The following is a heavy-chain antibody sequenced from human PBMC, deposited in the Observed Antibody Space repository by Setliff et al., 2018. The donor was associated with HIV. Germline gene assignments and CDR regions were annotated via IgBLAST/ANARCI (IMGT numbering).Heavy chain of an antibody. J-gene: IGHJ4*02. CDR3: ARGGFKWSGSYADY. V-gene: IGHV4-4*09. CDR2: IYISGST. Sequence: SETLSLTCAVYNGSFNGYYWSWIRQPPGKGLEWIGFIYISGSTMYNPSLKSRVTMSLDTAKNQFSLNLTSVTAADTAVYYCARGGFKWSGSYADYWGQGTLVTVSS. D-gene: IGHD1-26*01. CDR1: NGSFNGYY.